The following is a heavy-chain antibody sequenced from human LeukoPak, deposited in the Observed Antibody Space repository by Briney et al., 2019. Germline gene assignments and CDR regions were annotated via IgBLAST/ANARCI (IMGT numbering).Heavy chain of an antibody. CDR3: ANTYGSGSYWGDNWFDP. Sequence: GASVRVSCKASGYTFTSYGISWVRQAPGQGLEWMGWISAYNGNTNYAQKLQGRVTMTTDTSTSTAYMELRSLRSDDTAVYYCANTYGSGSYWGDNWFDPWGQGTLVTVSS. J-gene: IGHJ5*02. D-gene: IGHD3-10*01. CDR1: GYTFTSYG. V-gene: IGHV1-18*01. CDR2: ISAYNGNT.